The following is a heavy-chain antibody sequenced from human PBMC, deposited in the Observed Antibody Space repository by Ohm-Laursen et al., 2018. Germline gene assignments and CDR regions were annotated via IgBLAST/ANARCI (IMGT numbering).Heavy chain of an antibody. CDR2: INGDGSST. CDR3: ARARTMIVVRDFDY. CDR1: GFTLSSYW. D-gene: IGHD3-22*01. V-gene: IGHV3-74*01. Sequence: SLRLSCAASGFTLSSYWMHWVRQAPGKGLVWVSRINGDGSSTTYADSVKGRFTISRDNAKNTVYVQMNGLRAEDTAVYYCARARTMIVVRDFDYWGQGTLVTVSS. J-gene: IGHJ4*02.